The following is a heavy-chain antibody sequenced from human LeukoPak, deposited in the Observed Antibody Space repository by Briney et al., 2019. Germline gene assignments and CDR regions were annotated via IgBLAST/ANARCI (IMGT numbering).Heavy chain of an antibody. V-gene: IGHV4-59*01. CDR3: ASPPAPYTSGWYFGY. CDR1: GGSMSSYY. CDR2: LFNSGST. J-gene: IGHJ4*02. D-gene: IGHD6-19*01. Sequence: PETLSLTCTVSGGSMSSYYWSWIRQPPGKGLGWIGYLFNSGSTNYNPSLKSRVTISVDTSKNQFSLKLSSVTAADTAVYYCASPPAPYTSGWYFGYWGQGTLVTVSS.